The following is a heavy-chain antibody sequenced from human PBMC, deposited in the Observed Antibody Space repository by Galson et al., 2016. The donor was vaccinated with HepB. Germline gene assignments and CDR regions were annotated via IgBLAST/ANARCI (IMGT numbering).Heavy chain of an antibody. CDR2: VYYSGST. CDR3: ARDQGGIAANYLYYGIDV. V-gene: IGHV4-59*01. D-gene: IGHD6-25*01. J-gene: IGHJ6*01. CDR1: GASINSYY. Sequence: SETLSLTCTVSGASINSYYWSWIRQLPGKGLEWIGYVYYSGSTNYNPSLKSRVTISVETSRNQFSLKLDSVTAADTAVYYCARDQGGIAANYLYYGIDVWVQGTTVTVSS.